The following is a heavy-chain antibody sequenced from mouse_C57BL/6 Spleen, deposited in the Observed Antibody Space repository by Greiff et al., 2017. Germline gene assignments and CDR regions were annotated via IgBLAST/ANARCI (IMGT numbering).Heavy chain of an antibody. V-gene: IGHV1-31*01. J-gene: IGHJ4*01. CDR3: ARDYDYDDYYAMDY. CDR1: GYSFTGYY. CDR2: IYPYNGVS. Sequence: VQLQESGPELVKPGASVKISCKASGYSFTGYYMHWVKQSHGNILDWIGYIYPYNGVSSYNQKFKGKATLTVDKSSSTAYMELRSLTSEDSAVYYCARDYDYDDYYAMDYWGQGTSVTVSS. D-gene: IGHD2-4*01.